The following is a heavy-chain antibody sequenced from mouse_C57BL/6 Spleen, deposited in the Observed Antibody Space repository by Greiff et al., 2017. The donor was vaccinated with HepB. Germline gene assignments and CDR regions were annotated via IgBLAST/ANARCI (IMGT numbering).Heavy chain of an antibody. J-gene: IGHJ2*01. CDR2: IDPSDSET. CDR3: ASYGYDKAHFDY. V-gene: IGHV1-52*01. CDR1: GYTFTSYW. Sequence: VQLQQPGAELVRPGSSVKLSCKASGYTFTSYWMHWVKQRPIQGLEWIGNIDPSDSETHYNQKFKDKATLTVDKSSSTAYMQLSSLTSEDSAVYYCASYGYDKAHFDYWGQGTTLTVSS. D-gene: IGHD2-2*01.